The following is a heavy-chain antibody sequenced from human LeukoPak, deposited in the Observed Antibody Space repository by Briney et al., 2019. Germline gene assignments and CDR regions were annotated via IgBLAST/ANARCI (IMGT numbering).Heavy chain of an antibody. J-gene: IGHJ6*02. CDR2: ITWGSDNL. V-gene: IGHV3-9*01. D-gene: IGHD2-15*01. CDR1: GVIFGDYA. Sequence: GGSLRLSCAVSGVIFGDYAMHWVRHAPGKGLEWGSGITWGSDNLAYAASVKGRFTISRDNRKNLLHLQMTSLRPDDSAVYYCVKDLGSAITCALALDVWGQGTTVTVSS. CDR3: VKDLGSAITCALALDV.